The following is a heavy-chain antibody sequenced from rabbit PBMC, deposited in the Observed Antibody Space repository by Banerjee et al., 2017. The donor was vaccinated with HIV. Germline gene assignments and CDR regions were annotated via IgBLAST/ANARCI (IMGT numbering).Heavy chain of an antibody. CDR2: IYGGTSGGT. V-gene: IGHV1S45*01. Sequence: QQQLEESGGGLFKPEGSLRLTCKASGFDFSSNAMCWVRQAPGKRPEWIACIYGGTSGGTYYTRWAHARCAIAQTSLHTVSLYITSLSAATTPTHFSAKDLILSAGSSFNLWGPATVFTVS. D-gene: IGHD8-1*01. J-gene: IGHJ4*01. CDR3: AKDLILSAGSSFNL. CDR1: GFDFSSNA.